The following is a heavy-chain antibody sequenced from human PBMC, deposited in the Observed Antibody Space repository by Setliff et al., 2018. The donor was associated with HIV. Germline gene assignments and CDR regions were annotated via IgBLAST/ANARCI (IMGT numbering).Heavy chain of an antibody. V-gene: IGHV4-4*07. CDR1: GGSISSYY. CDR3: AREGWSDHYYYYMDV. J-gene: IGHJ6*03. Sequence: SETLSLTCSVSGGSISSYYWSWIRQPAGKGLEWIGRIYTYGSTTYNPSLKSRVTMSVDTSKNQFSLKLNSVTAADTAVYYCAREGWSDHYYYYMDVWDKGTTVTAP. CDR2: IYTYGST. D-gene: IGHD2-15*01.